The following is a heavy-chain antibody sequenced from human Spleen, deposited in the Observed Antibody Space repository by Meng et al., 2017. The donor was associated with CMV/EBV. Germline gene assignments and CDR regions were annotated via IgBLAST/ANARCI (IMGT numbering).Heavy chain of an antibody. D-gene: IGHD3-3*01. CDR2: IYHSGST. CDR1: GGSINRGGYY. CDR3: ARVWSGLDY. J-gene: IGHJ4*02. V-gene: IGHV4-4*02. Sequence: GSLRLSCTVSGGSINRGGYYWSWVRQPPGKGLEWIGEIYHSGSTNYNPSLKSRVTISVDKSKNQFSLKLSSVTAADTAVYYCARVWSGLDYWGQGTLVTVSS.